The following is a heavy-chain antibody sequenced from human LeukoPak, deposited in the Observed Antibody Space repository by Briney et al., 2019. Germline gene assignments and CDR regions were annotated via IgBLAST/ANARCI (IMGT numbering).Heavy chain of an antibody. CDR2: IYTSGST. Sequence: SETLSLTCTVSGGSISSGDFYWSWIRQPAGKGLEWIGRIYTSGSTNYNPSLQSRVTISVDTSKNQFSLKLTSVTAADTAVYYCARDLREFARRFDYWGQGTLVTVSS. V-gene: IGHV4-61*02. CDR3: ARDLREFARRFDY. D-gene: IGHD3-10*01. CDR1: GGSISSGDFY. J-gene: IGHJ4*02.